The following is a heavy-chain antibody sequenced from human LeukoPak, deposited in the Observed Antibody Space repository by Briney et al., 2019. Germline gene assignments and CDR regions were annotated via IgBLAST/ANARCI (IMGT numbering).Heavy chain of an antibody. Sequence: GGSLRLSRAASGFTFSDYYMSWIRQAPGKGLEWVSYISSSGSTIYYADSVKGRFTISRDNAKNSLYLQMNSLRAEDTAVYYCARDLTVTTSWFDPWGQGTLVIVSS. J-gene: IGHJ5*02. V-gene: IGHV3-11*01. D-gene: IGHD4-11*01. CDR1: GFTFSDYY. CDR2: ISSSGSTI. CDR3: ARDLTVTTSWFDP.